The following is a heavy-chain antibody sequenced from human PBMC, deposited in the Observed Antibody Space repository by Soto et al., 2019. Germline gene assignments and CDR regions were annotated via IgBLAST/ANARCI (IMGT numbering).Heavy chain of an antibody. J-gene: IGHJ6*02. Sequence: GGSLRLSCAASGFTFSNAWMNWVRQAPGKGLEWVGRIKSKTDGGTTDYAAPVKGRFTISRDDSKNTLYLQMNSLKTEDTAVYYCTTLTFSYYYYGMDVWGQGTTVTVSS. D-gene: IGHD3-16*01. CDR1: GFTFSNAW. CDR2: IKSKTDGGTT. V-gene: IGHV3-15*07. CDR3: TTLTFSYYYYGMDV.